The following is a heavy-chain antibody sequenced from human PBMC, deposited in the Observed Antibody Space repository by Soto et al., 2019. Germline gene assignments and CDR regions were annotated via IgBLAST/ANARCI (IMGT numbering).Heavy chain of an antibody. CDR1: GGSFGNSA. CDR2: FIPVYRTL. J-gene: IGHJ4*02. Sequence: QVLLVQSGAEVKKPGSSVKISCKASGGSFGNSAINWVRQTPGQGLEWLGGFIPVYRTLNYAQKFQGRVTITADESTGKTYMTLNSLASNDTAGYYCATGVIWIGYFTVDSWGQGTRVTVSS. CDR3: ATGVIWIGYFTVDS. V-gene: IGHV1-69*01. D-gene: IGHD3-3*01.